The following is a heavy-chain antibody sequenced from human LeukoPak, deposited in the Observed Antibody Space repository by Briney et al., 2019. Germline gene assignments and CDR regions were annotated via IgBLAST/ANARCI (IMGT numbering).Heavy chain of an antibody. Sequence: SVKVSCKASGGTFSSYAISWVRQAPGQGLEWMGRIIPILGIANYAQKFQGRVTITADKSTSTAYMELSSLRSEDTAVYYCAAWGEGFGELLDLEIDYWGQGTLVTVSS. J-gene: IGHJ4*02. V-gene: IGHV1-69*04. CDR1: GGTFSSYA. D-gene: IGHD3-10*01. CDR2: IIPILGIA. CDR3: AAWGEGFGELLDLEIDY.